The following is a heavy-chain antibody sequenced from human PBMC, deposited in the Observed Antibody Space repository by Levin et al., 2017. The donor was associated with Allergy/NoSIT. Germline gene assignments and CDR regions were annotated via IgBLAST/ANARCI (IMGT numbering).Heavy chain of an antibody. CDR1: GGSFSGHY. CDR2: INHRGSA. J-gene: IGHJ5*02. Sequence: PSETLSLTCGVYGGSFSGHYWSWIRQPPGKGLEWIGEINHRGSANYNRSLKSRVSISEDTSKNLFSLRLGSVTAADTAVYYCARGRGFWTGYYYFDPWGQGTLVTVSS. V-gene: IGHV4-34*01. D-gene: IGHD3/OR15-3a*01. CDR3: ARGRGFWTGYYYFDP.